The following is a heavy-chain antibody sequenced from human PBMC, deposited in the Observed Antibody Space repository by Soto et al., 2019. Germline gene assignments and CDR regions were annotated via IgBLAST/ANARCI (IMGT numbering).Heavy chain of an antibody. D-gene: IGHD6-19*01. CDR2: IYYSGST. V-gene: IGHV4-61*01. CDR1: GGSVTSGSYY. CDR3: ARSGYSSAWYTAFDS. Sequence: ETLSLTCTVSGGSVTSGSYYWSWIRQPPGKGLEWIGYIYYSGSTIYNRSLRSRVALSVDTSKNQFSLNLNSVTAADTAMYYCARSGYSSAWYTAFDSWSQGTLVTVSS. J-gene: IGHJ4*02.